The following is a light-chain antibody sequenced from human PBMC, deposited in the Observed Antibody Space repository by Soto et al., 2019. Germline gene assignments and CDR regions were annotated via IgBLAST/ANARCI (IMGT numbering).Light chain of an antibody. CDR3: QQRYNSWT. Sequence: EIVLTQSPPTLSLSTGESATLSCRATRSVSSYLAWYQHKPGQAPRLLIYDASNRATGIPARFSGSGSGTDFTLTISSLEPEDFAVYYCQQRYNSWTFGQGTKGDIK. J-gene: IGKJ1*01. V-gene: IGKV3-11*01. CDR1: RSVSSY. CDR2: DAS.